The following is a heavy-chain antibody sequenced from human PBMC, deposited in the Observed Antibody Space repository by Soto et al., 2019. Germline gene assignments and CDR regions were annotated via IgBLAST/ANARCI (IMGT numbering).Heavy chain of an antibody. D-gene: IGHD6-13*01. CDR1: GDNLTNYW. V-gene: IGHV5-51*01. CDR2: IYPGDSDT. CDR3: ARTAAAGKYYYGMDV. Sequence: GEALKNPCKGSGDNLTNYWIGWGRQMPGKGLELMGIIYPGDSDTRYSPSFQGQVTISADKSISTAYLQWSSLKASDTAMYYCARTAAAGKYYYGMDVWGQGTTVTVSS. J-gene: IGHJ6*02.